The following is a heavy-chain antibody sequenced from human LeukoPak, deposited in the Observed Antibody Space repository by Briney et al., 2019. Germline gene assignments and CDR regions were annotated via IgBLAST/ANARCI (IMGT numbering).Heavy chain of an antibody. V-gene: IGHV1-8*01. J-gene: IGHJ6*03. D-gene: IGHD2-2*01. Sequence: ASVKVSCKASGYTFTSYDINWVRQATGQGLEWMGWMNPNSGNTGYAQKFQGRVTMTRNTSISTAYMELSSLRSEDTAVYCCAMVGYCSSTSCYSAYYYMDVWGKGTTVTVSS. CDR2: MNPNSGNT. CDR1: GYTFTSYD. CDR3: AMVGYCSSTSCYSAYYYMDV.